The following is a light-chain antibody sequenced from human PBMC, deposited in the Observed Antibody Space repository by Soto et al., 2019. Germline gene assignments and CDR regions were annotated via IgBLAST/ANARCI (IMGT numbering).Light chain of an antibody. CDR1: QSVSAGH. V-gene: IGKV3-20*01. Sequence: EIVMTQSPGTLSLSPGERATLSCRASQSVSAGHLAWYQQKPGQALRLLIYGASSRATGIPDRFSGSGSGTDFTLTISRLEPGDFTVYCYQQYGSSPLTLGGGTKVDMK. J-gene: IGKJ4*01. CDR3: QQYGSSPLT. CDR2: GAS.